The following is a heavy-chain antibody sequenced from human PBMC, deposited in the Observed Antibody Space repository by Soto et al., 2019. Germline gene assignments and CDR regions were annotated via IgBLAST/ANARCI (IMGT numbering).Heavy chain of an antibody. Sequence: QVQLQESGPGQVKPSQTLSLTCTVSGGSISRGGYYWSWIRQHPGMGLEWIGYIYYSGSTYYNPSLKSRVTISVDTSKNQFSLKLTSVTAADTAVYYCAREVIAVAGTGLWYFDLWGRGTLVTVSS. CDR1: GGSISRGGYY. V-gene: IGHV4-31*03. CDR3: AREVIAVAGTGLWYFDL. J-gene: IGHJ2*01. CDR2: IYYSGST. D-gene: IGHD6-19*01.